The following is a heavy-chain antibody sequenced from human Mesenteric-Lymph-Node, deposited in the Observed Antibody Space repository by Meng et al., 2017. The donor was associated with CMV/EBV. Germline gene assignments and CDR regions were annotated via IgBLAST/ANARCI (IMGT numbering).Heavy chain of an antibody. Sequence: ASGYTFTGYYMHWVRQAPGQGLEWMGRINPNSGGTNYAQKFQGRVTMTRDTSISTAYMELSRLRSDDTAVYYCARGVIAAAGIDYWGQGSLVTVSS. V-gene: IGHV1-2*06. CDR1: GYTFTGYY. D-gene: IGHD6-13*01. J-gene: IGHJ4*02. CDR2: INPNSGGT. CDR3: ARGVIAAAGIDY.